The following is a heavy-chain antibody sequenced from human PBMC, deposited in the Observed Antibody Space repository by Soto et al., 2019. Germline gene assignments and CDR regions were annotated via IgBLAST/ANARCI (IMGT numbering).Heavy chain of an antibody. D-gene: IGHD3-22*01. J-gene: IGHJ5*02. V-gene: IGHV4-30-4*01. CDR3: ARLGAYYQSIDP. CDR1: GGSISSGDYY. Sequence: SETLSLTCTVSGGSISSGDYYWSWIRQPPGKGLEWIGYIYYSGSTYYNPSLKSRVTISVDTSKNQFSLKLSSVTAADTAVYYCARLGAYYQSIDPWGPGTLVTVSS. CDR2: IYYSGST.